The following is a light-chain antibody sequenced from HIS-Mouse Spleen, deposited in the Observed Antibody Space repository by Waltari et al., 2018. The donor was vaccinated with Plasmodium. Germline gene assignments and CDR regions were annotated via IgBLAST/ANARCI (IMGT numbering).Light chain of an antibody. J-gene: IGKJ3*01. Sequence: DIVMTQPPATLYVSPGERATLSCRASQSVSSNLAWYQQKPGQAPRLLIYGASTRATGIPARFSGSGSGTEFTLTISSLQSEDFAVYYCQQYNNWSFTFGPGTKVDIK. CDR2: GAS. CDR1: QSVSSN. CDR3: QQYNNWSFT. V-gene: IGKV3-15*01.